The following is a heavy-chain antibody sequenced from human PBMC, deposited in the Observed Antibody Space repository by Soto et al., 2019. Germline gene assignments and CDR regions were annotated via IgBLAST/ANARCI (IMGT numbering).Heavy chain of an antibody. J-gene: IGHJ4*02. CDR3: VAWSVNNL. D-gene: IGHD1-20*01. V-gene: IGHV3-23*01. CDR1: GFTFNDYD. Sequence: GGSLRLSCAASGFTFNDYDMNWVRQAPGKGLEWVSSISGSGDATYYAGSLKGRFTISRDISKNTLYLQMNSLRVEDTALYYCVAWSVNNLWGQGTPVTVSS. CDR2: ISGSGDAT.